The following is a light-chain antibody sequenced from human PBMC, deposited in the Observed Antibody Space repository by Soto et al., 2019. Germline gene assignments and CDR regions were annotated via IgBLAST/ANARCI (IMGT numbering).Light chain of an antibody. CDR3: QQYGTSRWT. V-gene: IGKV3-20*01. Sequence: EIVLTQSPGTLSLSPGERATLSCRASQSVSSSYLVWYQQKPGQAPRLLIYGASSRATGIPDRFSGSGSGTDLTLTISRLEPEDFAVYYCQQYGTSRWTVGQGTKVEIK. J-gene: IGKJ1*01. CDR1: QSVSSSY. CDR2: GAS.